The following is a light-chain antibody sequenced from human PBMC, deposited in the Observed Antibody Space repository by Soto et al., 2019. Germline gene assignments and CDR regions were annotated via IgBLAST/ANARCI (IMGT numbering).Light chain of an antibody. V-gene: IGKV1-39*01. Sequence: IQMTQSPSSLAASVGDSVTITCRASQSISNYLNWYQQKPGKAPKLLSYAASSLQSGVPSRFSGSGSGTDFTLTISSLQPEDFATYYCQQSYSTRITFGQGTRLEI. CDR1: QSISNY. CDR2: AAS. CDR3: QQSYSTRIT. J-gene: IGKJ5*01.